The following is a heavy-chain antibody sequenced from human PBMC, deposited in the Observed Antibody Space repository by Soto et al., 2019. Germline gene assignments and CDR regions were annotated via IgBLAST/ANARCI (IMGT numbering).Heavy chain of an antibody. D-gene: IGHD3-22*01. Sequence: QVQLVQSGAEVKKPGSSVKVSCKASGGTFSNYALDWVRQAPGQGLEWMGGIIPIFGTVRHAQNFQGRVTITADESTATAYMELSSLRYEDTAMYYCATGGERDYYDHRALRWGQGTLVAVSS. CDR1: GGTFSNYA. J-gene: IGHJ1*01. V-gene: IGHV1-69*12. CDR2: IIPIFGTV. CDR3: ATGGERDYYDHRALR.